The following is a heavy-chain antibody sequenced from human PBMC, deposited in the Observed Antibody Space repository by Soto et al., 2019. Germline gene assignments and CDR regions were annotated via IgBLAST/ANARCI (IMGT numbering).Heavy chain of an antibody. J-gene: IGHJ4*02. V-gene: IGHV4-34*01. CDR2: INHSGST. Sequence: SETLSLTCAVYGGSFSGYYWSWIRQPPGKGLEWIGEINHSGSTNYNPSLKSRVTISVDTSKNHFSLKLSSVTAADTAVYYCAGSIVVPAAMFDYWGQGTLVTVSS. CDR3: AGSIVVPAAMFDY. D-gene: IGHD2-2*01. CDR1: GGSFSGYY.